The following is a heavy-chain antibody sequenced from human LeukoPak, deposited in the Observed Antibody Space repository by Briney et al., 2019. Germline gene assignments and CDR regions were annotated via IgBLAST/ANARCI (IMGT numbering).Heavy chain of an antibody. Sequence: GGSLRLSCAASEFTFSTYWMSWVRQAPGKGLEWVANIKQDGSEKYYVDSVKGRFTISRDNAKNSLFLQMNSLGAEDTAVYYCATEGNNIAAAGNFDYCGQGTLVTVSS. J-gene: IGHJ4*02. V-gene: IGHV3-7*01. CDR1: EFTFSTYW. CDR2: IKQDGSEK. CDR3: ATEGNNIAAAGNFDY. D-gene: IGHD6-13*01.